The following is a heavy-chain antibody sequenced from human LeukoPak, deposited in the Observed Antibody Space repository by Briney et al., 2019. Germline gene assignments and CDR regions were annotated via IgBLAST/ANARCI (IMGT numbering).Heavy chain of an antibody. Sequence: ASVKVSCKASGYTITGYYMHWVRQAPGQGLEWMGRINPNSGGTNYAQKFQGRVTMTRDTSISTAYMELSSLRSEDTAVYYCARDRRYNWNDGFDYWGQGTLVTVSS. V-gene: IGHV1-2*06. D-gene: IGHD1-1*01. CDR2: INPNSGGT. J-gene: IGHJ4*02. CDR1: GYTITGYY. CDR3: ARDRRYNWNDGFDY.